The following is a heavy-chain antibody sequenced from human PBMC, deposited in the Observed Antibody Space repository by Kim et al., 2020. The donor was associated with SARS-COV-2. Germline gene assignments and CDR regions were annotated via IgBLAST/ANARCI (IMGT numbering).Heavy chain of an antibody. CDR2: INPSGGST. J-gene: IGHJ6*02. D-gene: IGHD2-2*01. CDR1: GYTFTSYY. Sequence: ASVKVSCKASGYTFTSYYMHWVRQAPGQGLEWMGIINPSGGSTSYAQKFQGRVTMTRDTSTSTVYMELRSLRSEDTAVYSCASPLGYCSSTSCDSDYYYYGVDVWGQGTTVTVSS. CDR3: ASPLGYCSSTSCDSDYYYYGVDV. V-gene: IGHV1-46*01.